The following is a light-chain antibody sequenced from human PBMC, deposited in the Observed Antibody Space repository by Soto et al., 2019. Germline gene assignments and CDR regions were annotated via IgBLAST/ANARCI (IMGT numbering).Light chain of an antibody. CDR1: QSVSSN. Sequence: EIVLTQSPATLSLSPGERATLSCRASQSVSSNLVWYQQKPGQAPRLLLYDASNRATGIPARLSGSGSGTDFTLTISSLEPEDFAVYYCQQRRSWPITFGGGTKVEVK. J-gene: IGKJ4*01. CDR2: DAS. CDR3: QQRRSWPIT. V-gene: IGKV3-11*01.